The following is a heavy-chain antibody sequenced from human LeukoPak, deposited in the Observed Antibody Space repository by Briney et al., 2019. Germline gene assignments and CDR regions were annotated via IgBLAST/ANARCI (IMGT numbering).Heavy chain of an antibody. CDR2: ITSRGEST. CDR3: ARDRPNYYGSDGHYYRRDGDY. D-gene: IGHD3-22*01. V-gene: IGHV3-23*01. Sequence: GGSLRLSCAASGFTFSIYAMSWVRQAPGKGLQWVSSITSRGESTLYVDSVKGRFTITRDNSEITLYLQMHSLRAEDTAVYYCARDRPNYYGSDGHYYRRDGDYWGRGTLVSVSS. J-gene: IGHJ4*02. CDR1: GFTFSIYA.